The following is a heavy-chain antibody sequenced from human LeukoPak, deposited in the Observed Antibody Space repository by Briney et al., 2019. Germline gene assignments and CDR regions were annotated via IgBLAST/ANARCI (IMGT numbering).Heavy chain of an antibody. CDR1: GFTFSSFA. D-gene: IGHD3-16*01. Sequence: GGSLRLSCAVSGFTFSSFAMSWVRQAPGKGLEWVSSVTGSGGLTKDADSVKGRFTISRDNSKNTLYLQMNSLRAEDTAVYYCARRGGTYYFDYWGQGTLVTVSS. J-gene: IGHJ4*02. CDR2: VTGSGGLT. V-gene: IGHV3-23*01. CDR3: ARRGGTYYFDY.